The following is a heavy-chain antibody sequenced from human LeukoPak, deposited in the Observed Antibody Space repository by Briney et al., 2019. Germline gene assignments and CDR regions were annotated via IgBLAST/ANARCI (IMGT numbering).Heavy chain of an antibody. CDR1: GFTFCSYG. Sequence: GGSLRLSWAASGFTFCSYGMHWVRQAPGKGLEWVSSISSSSSYIYYADSVKGRFTISRDNAKNSLYLQMNSLRAEDTAVYYCARDLGSPNYFDYWGQGTLVTVSS. D-gene: IGHD1-26*01. CDR3: ARDLGSPNYFDY. J-gene: IGHJ4*02. CDR2: ISSSSSYI. V-gene: IGHV3-21*01.